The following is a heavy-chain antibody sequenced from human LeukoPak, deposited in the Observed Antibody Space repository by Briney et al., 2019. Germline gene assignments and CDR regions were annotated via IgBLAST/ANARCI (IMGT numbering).Heavy chain of an antibody. CDR1: GGSFSGYY. Sequence: SXXLSLTCAVYGGSFSGYYWSWIRQPPGKGLEWIGETNHSGSTNYNPSLKSRVTISVDTSKNQFSLNLRSVTAADTAVYFCVKVGTGTIDYWGQGTLVTVSS. V-gene: IGHV4-34*01. CDR2: TNHSGST. CDR3: VKVGTGTIDY. J-gene: IGHJ4*02. D-gene: IGHD1-1*01.